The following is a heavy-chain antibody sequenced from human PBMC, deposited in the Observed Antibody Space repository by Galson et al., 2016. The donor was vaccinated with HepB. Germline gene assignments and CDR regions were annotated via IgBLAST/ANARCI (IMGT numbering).Heavy chain of an antibody. D-gene: IGHD7-27*01. CDR3: AREGGTGDLYFDY. Sequence: NTNYAQKYQGRVTMTRDTSTGTVYMELRSLRSDDTAVYYCAREGGTGDLYFDYWGQGTLVTVSS. CDR2: NT. V-gene: IGHV1-18*01. J-gene: IGHJ4*02.